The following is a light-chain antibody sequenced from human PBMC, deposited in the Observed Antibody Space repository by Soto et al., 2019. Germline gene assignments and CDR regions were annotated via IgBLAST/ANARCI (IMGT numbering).Light chain of an antibody. CDR2: GAS. V-gene: IGKV3-20*01. J-gene: IGKJ4*01. CDR1: QSVSNSY. Sequence: EIVLTQSPGTLSLSPGERATLSCRASQSVSNSYLAWYQQTPGQAPRLLIYGASSRATGIPDRFSGNGSGTDFTLTISRLEPEDSAVYYCQRYGSSPLTFGGGTKVEI. CDR3: QRYGSSPLT.